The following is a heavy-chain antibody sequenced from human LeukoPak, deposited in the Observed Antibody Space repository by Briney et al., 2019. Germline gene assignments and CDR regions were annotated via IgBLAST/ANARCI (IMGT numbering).Heavy chain of an antibody. V-gene: IGHV3-64*04. CDR3: ARPLSYGDHVGPDY. CDR2: ISTNGGST. J-gene: IGHJ4*02. Sequence: GGSLRLSCSASGFTFSSYPMHWVRQAPGKGLEYVSRISTNGGSTHYADSVKGRFTISRDNAKNSLYLQMNSLRAEDTAVYYCARPLSYGDHVGPDYWGQGTLVTVSS. CDR1: GFTFSSYP. D-gene: IGHD4-17*01.